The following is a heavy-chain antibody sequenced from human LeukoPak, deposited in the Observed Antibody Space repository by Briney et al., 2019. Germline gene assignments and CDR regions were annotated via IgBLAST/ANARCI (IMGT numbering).Heavy chain of an antibody. CDR1: GGSISSSSYY. Sequence: SEILSLTCTVSGGSISSSSYYWGWSRQPPGKGLEWIGSIYYSGSTYYNPSLKSRVTISVDTSKNQFSLKLSSVTAADTAVYYCARAPSRYYYGSGSYYKEDAFDIWGQGTMVTVSS. D-gene: IGHD3-10*01. CDR3: ARAPSRYYYGSGSYYKEDAFDI. CDR2: IYYSGST. V-gene: IGHV4-39*07. J-gene: IGHJ3*02.